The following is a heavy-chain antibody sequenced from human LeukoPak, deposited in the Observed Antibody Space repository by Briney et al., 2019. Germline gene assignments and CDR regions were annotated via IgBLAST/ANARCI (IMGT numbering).Heavy chain of an antibody. CDR3: ARDGTTVTTEGDWFDP. Sequence: ASVKVSCKASGYTFTSYGISWVRQAPGQGLEWMGLISAYNGNTNYAQKHQGRVTMTTDTSTSTAYMELRSLRSDGTAVYYCARDGTTVTTEGDWFDPWGQGTLVTVSS. V-gene: IGHV1-18*01. J-gene: IGHJ5*02. D-gene: IGHD4-17*01. CDR2: ISAYNGNT. CDR1: GYTFTSYG.